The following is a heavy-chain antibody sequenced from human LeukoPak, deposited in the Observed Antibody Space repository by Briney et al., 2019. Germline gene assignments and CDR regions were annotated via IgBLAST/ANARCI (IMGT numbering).Heavy chain of an antibody. CDR1: GFTFSSYA. D-gene: IGHD3-22*01. J-gene: IGHJ4*02. Sequence: HPGGSLRLSCAASGFTFSSYAMNWVRQAPGKGLEWVSAISDSGGYTYYADSVKGRFTISRANSKNTLYLQMNSLRAEDTAVYYCAKDLGSITMIVVVMAFDYWGQGTLVTVSS. V-gene: IGHV3-23*01. CDR3: AKDLGSITMIVVVMAFDY. CDR2: ISDSGGYT.